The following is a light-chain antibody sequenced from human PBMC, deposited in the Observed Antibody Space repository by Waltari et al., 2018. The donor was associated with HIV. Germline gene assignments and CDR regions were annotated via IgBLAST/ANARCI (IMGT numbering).Light chain of an antibody. CDR1: SSDVGIYNL. V-gene: IGLV2-23*02. J-gene: IGLJ3*02. CDR2: EVS. CDR3: CSYASSSSYVM. Sequence: QSALTQPASVSGSPGQSITISCTGTSSDVGIYNLVSWYQQYPGKAPKLMIYEVSQRPSGVSNRFSGSKSCNTSSLTISVLQADDEADYYCCSYASSSSYVMFGGGTKLTVL.